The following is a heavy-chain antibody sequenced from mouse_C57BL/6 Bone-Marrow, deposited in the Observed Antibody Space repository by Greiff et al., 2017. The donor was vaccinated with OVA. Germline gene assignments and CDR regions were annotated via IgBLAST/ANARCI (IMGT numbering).Heavy chain of an antibody. CDR2: IYPGNSDT. CDR3: TRSDYYGSRRRD. J-gene: IGHJ3*01. Sequence: EVQLQQSGTVLARPGASVKMSCKTSGYTFTSYWMHWVKQRPGQGLAWIGAIYPGNSDTSYNQKFKGKAKLTAVTSASTAYMELSSLTNEDSAVYYCTRSDYYGSRRRDWGQGTLVTVSA. V-gene: IGHV1-5*01. D-gene: IGHD1-1*01. CDR1: GYTFTSYW.